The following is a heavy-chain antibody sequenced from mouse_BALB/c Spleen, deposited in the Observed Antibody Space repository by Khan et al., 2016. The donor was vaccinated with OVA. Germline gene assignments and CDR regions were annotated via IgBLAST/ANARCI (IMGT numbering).Heavy chain of an antibody. V-gene: IGHV1S136*01. J-gene: IGHJ3*01. Sequence: VHVKQSGPELVKPGASVKMSCEASGYTFTSYVMHWVKQKPGLGLEWIGYIYPFNDDTKYNEKFNGTATLTSDRSSSPAYMEHRSLTSEDSAFYYCSPVGTYYVSFAYWGQGTLVTVSA. D-gene: IGHD1-1*01. CDR1: GYTFTSYV. CDR2: IYPFNDDT. CDR3: SPVGTYYVSFAY.